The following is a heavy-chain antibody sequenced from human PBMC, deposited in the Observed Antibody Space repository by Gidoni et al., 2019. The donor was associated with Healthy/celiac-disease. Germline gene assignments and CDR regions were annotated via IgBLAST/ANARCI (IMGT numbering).Heavy chain of an antibody. CDR3: ARGGYHRGLAFDI. J-gene: IGHJ3*02. D-gene: IGHD2-2*01. CDR1: GGSISSGGYY. CDR2: IYYSGST. V-gene: IGHV4-31*03. Sequence: QVQLQESGPGLVKPSQTLSLTCTVSGGSISSGGYYWSWIRHHPGKGLEWIGYIYYSGSTYYNPSLKSRVTISVDTSKNQFSLKLSSVTAADTAVYYCARGGYHRGLAFDIWGQGTMVTVSS.